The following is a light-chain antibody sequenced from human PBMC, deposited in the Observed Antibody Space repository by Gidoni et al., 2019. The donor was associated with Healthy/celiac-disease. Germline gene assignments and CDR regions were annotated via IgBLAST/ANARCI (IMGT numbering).Light chain of an antibody. CDR3: QQYDNLPYT. CDR2: DAS. V-gene: IGKV1-33*01. J-gene: IGKJ2*01. Sequence: DIQMTQSPFSLSASVGDIVTITCQASQDISNYLNWYQQKPGKAPKLLIYDASNLETGVPSRFSGSGSGTDFTFTISSLQPEDIATYYCQQYDNLPYTFGQGTKLEIK. CDR1: QDISNY.